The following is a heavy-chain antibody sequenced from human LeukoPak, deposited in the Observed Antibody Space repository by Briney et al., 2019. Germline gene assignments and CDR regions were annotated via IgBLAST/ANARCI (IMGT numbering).Heavy chain of an antibody. V-gene: IGHV3-21*04. CDR3: ARDLLRGGPSIRSSRDY. J-gene: IGHJ4*02. D-gene: IGHD3-10*01. CDR1: GFTFSSYS. Sequence: GGSLRLSCAASGFTFSSYSMNWVRQAPGKGLEWVSSISSSSSYIYYADSVKGRFTISRDNAKNSLYLQMNSLRAEDTAVYYCARDLLRGGPSIRSSRDYWGQGTLVTVSS. CDR2: ISSSSSYI.